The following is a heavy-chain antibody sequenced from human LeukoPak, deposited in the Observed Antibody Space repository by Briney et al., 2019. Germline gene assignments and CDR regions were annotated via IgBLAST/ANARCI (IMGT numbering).Heavy chain of an antibody. CDR2: INPNSGGT. Sequence: ASVKVSCKASGYTFTGYYMHWVRQAPGQGLEWMGWINPNSGGTNYAQKFQGRVTMTRDTSISTAYMELSRLRSDDTAVYYCATPIRAYSSSWYHLFDYWGQGTLVTVSS. V-gene: IGHV1-2*02. D-gene: IGHD6-13*01. CDR3: ATPIRAYSSSWYHLFDY. CDR1: GYTFTGYY. J-gene: IGHJ4*02.